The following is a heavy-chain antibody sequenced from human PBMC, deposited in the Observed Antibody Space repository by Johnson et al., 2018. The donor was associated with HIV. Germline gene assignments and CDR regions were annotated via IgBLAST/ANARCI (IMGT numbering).Heavy chain of an antibody. J-gene: IGHJ3*02. D-gene: IGHD6-6*01. CDR1: GFTFSSYG. V-gene: IGHV3-33*06. Sequence: QVQLVESGGGVVQPGRSLRLSCAASGFTFSSYGMHWVRQAPGKGLEWGAVIWYDGSTNYYADSVKGRFTISRDNSKNTLYLQMNSLRAEDTAVYYCAKDRGAARAFDAFDIWGQGTMVTVSS. CDR3: AKDRGAARAFDAFDI. CDR2: IWYDGSTN.